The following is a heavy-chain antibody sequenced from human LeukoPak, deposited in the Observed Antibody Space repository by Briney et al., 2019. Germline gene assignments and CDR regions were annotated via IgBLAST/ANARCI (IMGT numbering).Heavy chain of an antibody. CDR3: ARDLTDDFWGGYHFDY. CDR2: INTDGSYS. V-gene: IGHV3-74*01. J-gene: IGHJ4*02. CDR1: GFTFSYFW. Sequence: PGGSLRLSCAASGFTFSYFWMHWFRQTPGKGLVWVSCINTDGSYSSYADSVKGRFTISRDNVRNTLYLQMNSLRAEDTAVYYCARDLTDDFWGGYHFDYWGQGTLVTVSS. D-gene: IGHD3-3*01.